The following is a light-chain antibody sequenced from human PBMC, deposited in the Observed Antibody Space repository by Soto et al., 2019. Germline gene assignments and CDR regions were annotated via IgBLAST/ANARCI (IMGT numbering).Light chain of an antibody. Sequence: EIVLTQSPGTLSLSPGERATLSCRASQSVSSIFLAWYQHKPGQAPRLLIYGASTRATGIPDRFSGSGSGTDFILTTSRLEPEDFAVYYCQQYGSSPRTFGHGTRVEIK. CDR1: QSVSSIF. V-gene: IGKV3-20*01. CDR3: QQYGSSPRT. J-gene: IGKJ1*01. CDR2: GAS.